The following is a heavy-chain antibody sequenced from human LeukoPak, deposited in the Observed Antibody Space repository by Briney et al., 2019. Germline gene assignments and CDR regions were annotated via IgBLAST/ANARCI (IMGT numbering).Heavy chain of an antibody. J-gene: IGHJ4*02. D-gene: IGHD2-15*01. V-gene: IGHV4-39*01. CDR2: IYYSGST. CDR3: ASSVSQWSAPFDY. CDR1: GGSISSSSYY. Sequence: SETLSLTCTVSGGSISSSSYYWGWIRQPPGKGLEWIGSIYYSGSTYYNPSLKSRVTISVDTSKNQFSLKLSSVTAADTAVYYCASSVSQWSAPFDYWGQGTLVTVSS.